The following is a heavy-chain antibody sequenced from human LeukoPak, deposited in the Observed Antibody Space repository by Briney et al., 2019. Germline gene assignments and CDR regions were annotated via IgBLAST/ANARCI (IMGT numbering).Heavy chain of an antibody. J-gene: IGHJ6*03. Sequence: GGSLRLSCTVSGFTVSSNSMSWVRQAPGKGLEWVSFIYSDNTHYSDSVKGRFTISRDNSKNTLYLQMNSLRAEDTAVYYCARGAGAPIAVAGYYYYYYMDVWGKGTTVTVSS. V-gene: IGHV3-53*01. D-gene: IGHD6-19*01. CDR3: ARGAGAPIAVAGYYYYYYMDV. CDR2: IYSDNT. CDR1: GFTVSSNS.